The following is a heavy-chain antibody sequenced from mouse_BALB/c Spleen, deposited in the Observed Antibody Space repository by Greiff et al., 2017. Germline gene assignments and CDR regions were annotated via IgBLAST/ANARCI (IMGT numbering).Heavy chain of an antibody. J-gene: IGHJ2*01. CDR1: GFTFNTYA. V-gene: IGHV10-1*02. D-gene: IGHD2-12*01. Sequence: EVKLVESGGGLVQPKGSLKLSCAASGFTFNTYAMNWVRQAPGKGLEWVARIRSKSNNYATYYADSVKDRFTISRDDSQSMLYLQMNNLKTEDTAMYYCLRRTGDYWGQGTTLTVSS. CDR3: LRRTGDY. CDR2: IRSKSNNYAT.